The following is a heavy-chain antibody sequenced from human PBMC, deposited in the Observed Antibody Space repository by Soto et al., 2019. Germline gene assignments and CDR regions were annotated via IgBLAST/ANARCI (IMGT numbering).Heavy chain of an antibody. D-gene: IGHD4-17*01. V-gene: IGHV3-21*01. J-gene: IGHJ6*02. CDR3: ARVSAGDFLVNYSSSTDIDA. CDR2: ISSSSSYI. Sequence: GSLRLSCAAAGLTFSSYSVNWVRQAPGKGLEWVSSISSSSSYIYYADSVKGRFTISRDNAKNSLYLQMNSLRAEDTAVYYCARVSAGDFLVNYSSSTDIDARAQRTTLPVSS. CDR1: GLTFSSYS.